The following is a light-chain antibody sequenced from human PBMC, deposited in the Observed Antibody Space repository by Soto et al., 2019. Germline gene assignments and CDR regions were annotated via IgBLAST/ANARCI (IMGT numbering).Light chain of an antibody. CDR1: SSDVGSYNL. Sequence: QSVLTQPASVFGSPGQPITISCPGTSSDVGSYNLVSWYQQHPGKAPKLMIYEVSKRPSGVSNRFSGSKSGNTASLTISGLQAEVEADYYCCSYAGSSTYVFGTGTKVTVL. V-gene: IGLV2-23*02. J-gene: IGLJ1*01. CDR2: EVS. CDR3: CSYAGSSTYV.